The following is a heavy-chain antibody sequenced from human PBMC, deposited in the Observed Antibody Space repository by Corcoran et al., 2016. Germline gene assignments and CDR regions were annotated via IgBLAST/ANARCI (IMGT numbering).Heavy chain of an antibody. J-gene: IGHJ3*02. V-gene: IGHV4-34*01. CDR3: ARVRLVTVNDAFDI. Sequence: QVQLQQWGAGLLKPSETLSLTCAVYGGSFSGYYWSWIRQPPGKGLEWIGEINHSGSTNYNPSLKSRVTISVDTSKNQFSLKLSSVTAADTAVYYCARVRLVTVNDAFDIWGQGTMVTVSS. CDR2: INHSGST. D-gene: IGHD3-22*01. CDR1: GGSFSGYY.